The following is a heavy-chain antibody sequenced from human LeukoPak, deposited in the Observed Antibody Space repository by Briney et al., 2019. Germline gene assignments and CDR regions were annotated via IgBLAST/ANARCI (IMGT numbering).Heavy chain of an antibody. CDR2: ILPIFGTA. D-gene: IGHD2-2*01. V-gene: IGHV1-69*13. CDR1: GGTFSSYA. J-gene: IGHJ4*02. Sequence: ASVKVSCKASGGTFSSYAISWVRQAPGQGLEWMGGILPIFGTANYAQKFQGRVTITADESTSTAYMELSSLRSEDTAVYYCARDTRVVPAAMHGYWGQGTLVTVSS. CDR3: ARDTRVVPAAMHGY.